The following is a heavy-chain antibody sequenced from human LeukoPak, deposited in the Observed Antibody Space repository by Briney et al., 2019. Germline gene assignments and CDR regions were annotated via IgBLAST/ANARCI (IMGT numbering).Heavy chain of an antibody. D-gene: IGHD2-21*02. J-gene: IGHJ4*02. Sequence: PSETLSLTCTVFRGSISSYHWNWIRQPAGKGLEWIGRIYTSGSTTCNTSLKSRVTISVDKSKNQFSLKLRSVTAADTAVYYCAREGDYYFDYWGQGTLVTVSS. CDR3: AREGDYYFDY. CDR2: IYTSGST. CDR1: RGSISSYH. V-gene: IGHV4-4*07.